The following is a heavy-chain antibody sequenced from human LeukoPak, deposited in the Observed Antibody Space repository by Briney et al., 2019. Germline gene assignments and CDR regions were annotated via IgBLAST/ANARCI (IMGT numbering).Heavy chain of an antibody. CDR1: GFTFSSYA. D-gene: IGHD5-24*01. CDR3: AKDRINMATIFGERY. CDR2: ISGSGGST. V-gene: IGHV3-23*01. Sequence: GLSLRLSCAASGFTFSSYAMSWVRQAPGKGLEWVSAISGSGGSTYYADSVKGRFTISRDNSKNTLYLQMKSLRAEDTAVYYCAKDRINMATIFGERYWGQGTLVTVSS. J-gene: IGHJ4*02.